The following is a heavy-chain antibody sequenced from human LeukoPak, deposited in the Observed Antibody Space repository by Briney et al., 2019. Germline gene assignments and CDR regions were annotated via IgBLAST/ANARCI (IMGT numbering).Heavy chain of an antibody. CDR1: GYTFTGYY. J-gene: IGHJ3*02. CDR2: INPNSGGT. Sequence: ASVKVSCEASGYTFTGYYMHWVRQAPGQGLEWMGWINPNSGGTNYAQKFQGRVTMTRDTSISTAYMELWSLRSDDTAVYYCARNKAFDIWGQGTMVTVSS. V-gene: IGHV1-2*02. CDR3: ARNKAFDI.